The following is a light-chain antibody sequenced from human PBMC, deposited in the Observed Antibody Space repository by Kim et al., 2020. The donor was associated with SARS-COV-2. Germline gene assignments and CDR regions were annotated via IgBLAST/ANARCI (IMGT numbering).Light chain of an antibody. CDR1: RSVSSTY. Sequence: SPGERATLSCRASRSVSSTYLAWYQQKPGQAPRLLIYSASSRATDIPDRFSGGGSGTDFTLTINRLEPEDFAVYYCQQSGSSPQTFGQGTKVDIK. CDR3: QQSGSSPQT. CDR2: SAS. V-gene: IGKV3-20*01. J-gene: IGKJ1*01.